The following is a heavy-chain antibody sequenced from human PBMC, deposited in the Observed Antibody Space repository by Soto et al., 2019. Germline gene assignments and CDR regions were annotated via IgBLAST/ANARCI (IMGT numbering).Heavy chain of an antibody. D-gene: IGHD4-17*01. V-gene: IGHV5-51*01. CDR3: VVNDYGDGLGYYYYGMDV. Sequence: EVQLVQSGAEVKKPGESLKISCKGSGYSFTSYWIGWVRQMPGKGLEWMGIIYPGDSDTRYSPSFQGQVTISADKSIRTAYLQWSSLKASDTAMYYCVVNDYGDGLGYYYYGMDVWGQGTTVTVSS. CDR1: GYSFTSYW. CDR2: IYPGDSDT. J-gene: IGHJ6*02.